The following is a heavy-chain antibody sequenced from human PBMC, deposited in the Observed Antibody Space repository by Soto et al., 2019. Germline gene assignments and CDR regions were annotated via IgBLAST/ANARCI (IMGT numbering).Heavy chain of an antibody. CDR3: TRGVSGSYYLYFDY. J-gene: IGHJ4*02. V-gene: IGHV1-18*01. Sequence: VQLVQSGAEVKKPGASVKVSCKASGYTFSSFAISWVRQAPGQGLEWMGWISGYNDNTNYAQNLQGRVTMTTDTSTSTAYMELRSLRSDDTAIYYCTRGVSGSYYLYFDYWGQGTLVTVSS. D-gene: IGHD1-26*01. CDR2: ISGYNDNT. CDR1: GYTFSSFA.